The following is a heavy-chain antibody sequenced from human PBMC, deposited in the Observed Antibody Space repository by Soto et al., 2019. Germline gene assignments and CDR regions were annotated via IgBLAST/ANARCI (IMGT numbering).Heavy chain of an antibody. CDR3: VTAVRTRLDN. Sequence: GGSLKLSCAASGFIFSNFSRYWARRAPGKGLNWVSSIRQSGDRSSYADSAKAGFTISRANSKNTLYLQMNGLRLDDTTVYYCVTAVRTRLDNWGPGTLVTDPS. CDR2: IRQSGDRS. D-gene: IGHD3-10*01. CDR1: GFIFSNFS. V-gene: IGHV3-23*01. J-gene: IGHJ4*02.